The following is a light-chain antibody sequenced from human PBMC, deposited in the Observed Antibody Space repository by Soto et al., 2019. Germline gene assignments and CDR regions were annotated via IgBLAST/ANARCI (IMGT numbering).Light chain of an antibody. V-gene: IGKV1-5*01. CDR2: DAS. CDR1: QSISNW. J-gene: IGKJ1*01. Sequence: IQMTQSPSTLSSSVGDRVTITCRASQSISNWLAWYHQKPGKAPKLLIYDASSLQSGVPSRFIGSGSGTEFTLTTRSLQPDDFATYYCQQYSSHWTFGQGTKVDIK. CDR3: QQYSSHWT.